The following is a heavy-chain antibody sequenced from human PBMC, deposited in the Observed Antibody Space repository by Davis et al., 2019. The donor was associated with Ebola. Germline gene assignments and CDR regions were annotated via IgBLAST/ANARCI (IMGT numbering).Heavy chain of an antibody. Sequence: SETLSLTCTVSGYSISSGYYWGWIRQPPGKGLEWIGSIYHSGSTYYNPSLKSRVTISVDTSKNQFSLKLSSVTAADTAVYYCARLGHDYGDYAPYYYYYGMDVWGQGTTVTVSS. J-gene: IGHJ6*02. CDR1: GYSISSGYY. D-gene: IGHD4-17*01. CDR3: ARLGHDYGDYAPYYYYYGMDV. CDR2: IYHSGST. V-gene: IGHV4-38-2*02.